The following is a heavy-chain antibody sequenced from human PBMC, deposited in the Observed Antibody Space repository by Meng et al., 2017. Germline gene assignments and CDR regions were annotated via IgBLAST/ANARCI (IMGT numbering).Heavy chain of an antibody. D-gene: IGHD1-26*01. CDR3: TRSRSGSYLAYDY. CDR1: GFTFDSYE. Sequence: GGSLRLSCVASGFTFDSYEMNWVRQAPGKGLEWVSYITNSGETKNYADSVKGRFTISRDNAKKSLDLQMNSLSAEDTAVYYCTRSRSGSYLAYDYWGQGKLV. J-gene: IGHJ4*02. V-gene: IGHV3-48*03. CDR2: ITNSGETK.